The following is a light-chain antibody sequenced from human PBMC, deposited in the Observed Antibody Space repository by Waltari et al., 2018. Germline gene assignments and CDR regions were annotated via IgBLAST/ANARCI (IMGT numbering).Light chain of an antibody. CDR2: DVS. V-gene: IGLV2-11*01. Sequence: QSALTQPRSVSGSPGQSVTISCTGTSRDVGGYNYFSWYQQPPGKAPKLMIYDVSNRPSGVPDRFSGSKSGNTASLTISGLQAQDEADYYCCSYAGSAWVFGGGTKLTVL. J-gene: IGLJ3*02. CDR3: CSYAGSAWV. CDR1: SRDVGGYNY.